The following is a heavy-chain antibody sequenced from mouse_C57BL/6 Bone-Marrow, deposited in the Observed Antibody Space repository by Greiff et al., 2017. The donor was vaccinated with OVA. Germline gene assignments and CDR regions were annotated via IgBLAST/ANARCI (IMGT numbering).Heavy chain of an antibody. D-gene: IGHD2-1*01. CDR3: TTGSRIYYGNYNAMDY. Sequence: EVKLQQSGAELVRPGASVKLSCTASGFNIKDDYMHWVKQRPEQGLEWIGWIDPENGDTEYASKFQGKATITADTSSNTAYLQLSSLTSEDTAVYYCTTGSRIYYGNYNAMDYWGQGTSVTVSS. V-gene: IGHV14-4*01. CDR2: IDPENGDT. CDR1: GFNIKDDY. J-gene: IGHJ4*01.